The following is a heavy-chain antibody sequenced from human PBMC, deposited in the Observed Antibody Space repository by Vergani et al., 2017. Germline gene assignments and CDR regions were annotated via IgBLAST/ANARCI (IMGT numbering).Heavy chain of an antibody. Sequence: EVQLVQSGAEVKQPGESLKISCKGSGYSFTSYWIGWVRQMPGKGLGWMGIIYPGDSDTRYSPSFQVQVTISADKSISTAYLQLSSLKAADTAMYYCARPKQYCTSGVCYSPFDYWGQGTLVTVSS. D-gene: IGHD2-8*01. CDR2: IYPGDSDT. J-gene: IGHJ4*02. V-gene: IGHV5-51*01. CDR3: ARPKQYCTSGVCYSPFDY. CDR1: GYSFTSYW.